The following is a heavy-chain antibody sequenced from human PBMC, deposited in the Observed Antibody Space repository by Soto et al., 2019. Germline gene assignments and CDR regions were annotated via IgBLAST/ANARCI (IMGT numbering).Heavy chain of an antibody. CDR2: ITPMIGPT. CDR1: GGTFYTYA. D-gene: IGHD3-10*01. J-gene: IGHJ4*02. V-gene: IGHV1-69*01. CDR3: ARGVSVMTSVFGF. Sequence: QVHLVQSGAEVKRPGSSVRVSCRASGGTFYTYAFTWVRQAPGQGREWMGGITPMIGPTKHAQKFHGRVTFSADESASTAYMELSKLRSDDTAVYYCARGVSVMTSVFGFWGQGTLITVSS.